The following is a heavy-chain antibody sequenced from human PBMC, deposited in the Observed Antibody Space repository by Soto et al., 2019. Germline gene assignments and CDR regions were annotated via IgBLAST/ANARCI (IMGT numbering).Heavy chain of an antibody. CDR2: IYPGDSDT. Sequence: PGESLKISCKGSGYSFTSYWIGWVRQMPGKGLEWMGIIYPGDSDTRYSPSFQGQVTISADKSISTAYLQWSSLKASDTAMYYCARAGRSNGPTSWYYYYGMDVWEQGTTVTVSS. CDR1: GYSFTSYW. V-gene: IGHV5-51*01. D-gene: IGHD1-1*01. J-gene: IGHJ6*01. CDR3: ARAGRSNGPTSWYYYYGMDV.